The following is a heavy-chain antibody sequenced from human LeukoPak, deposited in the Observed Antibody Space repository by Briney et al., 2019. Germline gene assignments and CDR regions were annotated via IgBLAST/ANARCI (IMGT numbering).Heavy chain of an antibody. CDR1: GFTFREYS. Sequence: PGGSLRLACAASGFTFREYSMKWVRQAPGKGLEWVSYISSSSSYIYYADSVKGRFTVSRDSDTNSLFLQMNSLRAEDTAVYFCARGPVHTDMLLGYMDVWGKGTTVTVSS. CDR3: ARGPVHTDMLLGYMDV. CDR2: ISSSSSYI. D-gene: IGHD1-1*01. V-gene: IGHV3-21*06. J-gene: IGHJ6*03.